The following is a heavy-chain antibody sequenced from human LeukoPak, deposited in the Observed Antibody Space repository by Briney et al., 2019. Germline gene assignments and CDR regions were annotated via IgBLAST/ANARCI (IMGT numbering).Heavy chain of an antibody. J-gene: IGHJ2*01. CDR3: GKSRAVGGGFLFFDF. Sequence: GGSLRLSCAASGFTFSSYAMSWVRQAPGKGLVWVSGISGSGGSTFYTDSVKGRFTISRDNSKNTLNLQMNSLRAEDTAVYYCGKSRAVGGGFLFFDFWGRGTLVTVSS. CDR1: GFTFSSYA. V-gene: IGHV3-23*01. D-gene: IGHD2-15*01. CDR2: ISGSGGST.